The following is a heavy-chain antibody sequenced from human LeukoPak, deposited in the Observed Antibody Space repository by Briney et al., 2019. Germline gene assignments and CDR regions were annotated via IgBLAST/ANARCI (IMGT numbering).Heavy chain of an antibody. CDR3: VRGSGSYERNWFDP. CDR1: GFTFDDYA. V-gene: IGHV3-9*01. D-gene: IGHD3-10*01. Sequence: GGSLRPSCAAFGFTFDDYAMHWVRQAPGKGLEWVSGISWNSGTIGYADSVKGRFTISRDNAKNSLYLQMNSLRVEDTAFYYCVRGSGSYERNWFDPWGQGTLVTVSS. CDR2: ISWNSGTI. J-gene: IGHJ5*02.